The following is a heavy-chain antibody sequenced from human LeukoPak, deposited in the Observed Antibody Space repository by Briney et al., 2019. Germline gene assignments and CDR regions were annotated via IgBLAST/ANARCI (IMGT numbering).Heavy chain of an antibody. V-gene: IGHV4-4*07. J-gene: IGHJ4*02. D-gene: IGHD2-15*01. CDR2: IYTSGST. Sequence: SETLSLTCTVSGGSISSYYWSWIRQPAGKGLEWIGRIYTSGSTNYNPSLKSRVTMSVDTSKNQFSLKLSSVTAADTAVYYCARDPALGYCSGGSCYSYWGQGTLVTVSS. CDR1: GGSISSYY. CDR3: ARDPALGYCSGGSCYSY.